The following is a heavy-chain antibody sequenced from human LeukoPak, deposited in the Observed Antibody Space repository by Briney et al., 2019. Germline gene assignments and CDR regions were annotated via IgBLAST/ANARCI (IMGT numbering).Heavy chain of an antibody. D-gene: IGHD3-10*01. CDR3: ARDRRGNYYGSGSHGAMDV. CDR1: GGSISSGGYY. V-gene: IGHV4-31*03. Sequence: SQTLSPTCTVSGGSISSGGYYWSWIRQHPGKGLEWIGYIYYSGSTYYNPSLKSRVTISVDTSKNQFSLKLSSVTAADTAVYYCARDRRGNYYGSGSHGAMDVWGKGTTVTVSS. J-gene: IGHJ6*04. CDR2: IYYSGST.